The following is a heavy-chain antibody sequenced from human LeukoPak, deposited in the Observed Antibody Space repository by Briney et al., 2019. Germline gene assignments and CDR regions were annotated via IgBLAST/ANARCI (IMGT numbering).Heavy chain of an antibody. CDR1: GFTFSSSA. CDR2: IRSKANTYAT. CDR3: TRLEGVAYGMDV. V-gene: IGHV3-73*01. Sequence: GGSLRLSCAASGFTFSSSAVHWVRQASGKGLEWVGRIRSKANTYATAYTASVNGRFTISRDDSENTAYLQMNSLKIEDTAVYYCTRLEGVAYGMDVWGQGTTVTVSS. J-gene: IGHJ6*02.